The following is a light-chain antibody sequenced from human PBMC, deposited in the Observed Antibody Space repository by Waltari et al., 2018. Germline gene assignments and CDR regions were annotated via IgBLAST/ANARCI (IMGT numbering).Light chain of an antibody. CDR1: GSDVGSYNL. CDR2: EVN. J-gene: IGLJ2*01. CDR3: CSFATNSIVI. V-gene: IGLV2-23*02. Sequence: QSALTQPASVSGSPGQSITISCSGTGSDVGSYNLVSWYQQHPGKAPKLIIYEVNMRPSVFSDRFSGSKSGVTASLTISGLQAEDEAVYFCCSFATNSIVIFGGGTKLTVL.